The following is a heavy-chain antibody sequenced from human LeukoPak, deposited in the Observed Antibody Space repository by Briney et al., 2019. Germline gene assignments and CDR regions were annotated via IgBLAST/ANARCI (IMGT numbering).Heavy chain of an antibody. Sequence: GRSLRLSCAASGFTFSVYSMNGVRRAPGKGLEWILCISSSVSPIGYASSVTGRFTISRDNGENSLYLKMNSLRDEDTAVYYCARGVEGSYYYDSSGKGNALDIWGQGTMVTVSS. CDR1: GFTFSVYS. J-gene: IGHJ3*02. CDR3: ARGVEGSYYYDSSGKGNALDI. V-gene: IGHV3-48*02. D-gene: IGHD3-22*01. CDR2: ISSSVSPI.